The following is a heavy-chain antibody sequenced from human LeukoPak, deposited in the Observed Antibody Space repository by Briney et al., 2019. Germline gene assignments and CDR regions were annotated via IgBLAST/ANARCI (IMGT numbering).Heavy chain of an antibody. CDR2: IIPIFGTA. Sequence: ASVKVSCKASGGTFSSYAISWVRQAPGRGLEWMGGIIPIFGTANYAQKFQGRVTITADESTSTAYMELSSLRSEDTAVYYCAKGGDRGAFDIWGQRTMVTVSS. J-gene: IGHJ3*02. V-gene: IGHV1-69*13. CDR1: GGTFSSYA. CDR3: AKGGDRGAFDI. D-gene: IGHD7-27*01.